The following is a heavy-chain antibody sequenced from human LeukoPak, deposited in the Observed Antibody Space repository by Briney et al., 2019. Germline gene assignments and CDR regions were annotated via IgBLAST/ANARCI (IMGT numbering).Heavy chain of an antibody. Sequence: SETLSLTCAVYGGSFSGYYWSWIRQPPGKGLEWIGEINHSGSTNYNPSLKSRVTISVDTSKNQFSLKLSSVTAADTAVYYCARDGNLGDRAFDIWGQGTMVTVSS. CDR1: GGSFSGYY. CDR2: INHSGST. D-gene: IGHD4-17*01. V-gene: IGHV4-34*01. J-gene: IGHJ3*02. CDR3: ARDGNLGDRAFDI.